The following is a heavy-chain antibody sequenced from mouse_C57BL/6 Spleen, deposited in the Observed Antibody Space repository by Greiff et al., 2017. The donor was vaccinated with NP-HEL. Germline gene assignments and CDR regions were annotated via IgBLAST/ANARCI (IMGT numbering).Heavy chain of an antibody. CDR2: IWSGGST. CDR3: ARTGDGYYGRYFDV. D-gene: IGHD2-3*01. J-gene: IGHJ1*03. CDR1: GFSLTSYG. Sequence: QVQLQQSGPGLVQPSQSLSITCTVSGFSLTSYGVHWVRQSPGKGLEWLGVIWSGGSTDYNAAFISRLSISKDNSKSQVFFKMNSLQADDTAIYYCARTGDGYYGRYFDVWGTGTTVTVSS. V-gene: IGHV2-2*01.